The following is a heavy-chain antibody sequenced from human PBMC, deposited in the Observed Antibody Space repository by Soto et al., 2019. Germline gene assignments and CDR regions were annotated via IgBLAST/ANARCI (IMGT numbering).Heavy chain of an antibody. CDR1: GFTFSSYA. V-gene: IGHV3-23*01. CDR2: ISGSGGST. D-gene: IGHD3-22*01. J-gene: IGHJ4*02. CDR3: AKAGRMERTPGTMIPTN. Sequence: GGSLRLSCAASGFTFSSYAMSWVRQAPGKGLEWVSAISGSGGSTYYADSVKGRFTISRDNSKNTLYLQMNSLRAEDTAVYYCAKAGRMERTPGTMIPTNWGQGTLGTVSS.